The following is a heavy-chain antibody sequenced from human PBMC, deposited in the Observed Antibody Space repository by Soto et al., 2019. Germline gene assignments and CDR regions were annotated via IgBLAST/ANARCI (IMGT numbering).Heavy chain of an antibody. CDR1: GYTFIDYY. CDR2: INPRTGGT. V-gene: IGHV1-2*04. CDR3: ARVIGDYPPRGMDV. D-gene: IGHD4-17*01. J-gene: IGHJ6*02. Sequence: QVQLVQSGAEVRKPGASVKVSCKASGYTFIDYYIYWVRQAPAQGLEWMGWINPRTGGTNFAQEFEAWVTMTRGTSITTAYMGLTSLRSNDTAVYYWARVIGDYPPRGMDVWGQGTTVTVSS.